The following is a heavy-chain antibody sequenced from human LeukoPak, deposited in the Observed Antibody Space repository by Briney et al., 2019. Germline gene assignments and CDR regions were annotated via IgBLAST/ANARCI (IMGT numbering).Heavy chain of an antibody. CDR3: AREGECGWNYNLNYFDY. V-gene: IGHV4-61*02. CDR2: IYTSGST. Sequence: SETLSLTCTVSGGSISSGSYYWSWIRQPAGKGLEWIGRIYTSGSTNYNPSHKSLVTISVDTSKNQFSLKLSSVTAADTAVCYCAREGECGWNYNLNYFDYWGQGTLVTVSS. D-gene: IGHD1-7*01. J-gene: IGHJ4*02. CDR1: GGSISSGSYY.